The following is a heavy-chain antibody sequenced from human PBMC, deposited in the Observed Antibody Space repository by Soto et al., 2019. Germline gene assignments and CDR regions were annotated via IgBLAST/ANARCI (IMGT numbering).Heavy chain of an antibody. CDR1: GGSFSGYY. D-gene: IGHD3-10*01. CDR3: ARARRVRGVIGY. Sequence: SETLSLTCAVYGGSFSGYYWSWIRQPPGKGLEWIGEINHSGSTNYNPSLKSRVTISVDTSKNQFSLKLSSVTAADTAVYYCARARRVRGVIGYWGQGTLVTVSS. CDR2: INHSGST. J-gene: IGHJ4*02. V-gene: IGHV4-34*01.